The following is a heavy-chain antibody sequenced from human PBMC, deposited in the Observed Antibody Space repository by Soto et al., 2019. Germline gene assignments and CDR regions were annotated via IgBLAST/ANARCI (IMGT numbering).Heavy chain of an antibody. V-gene: IGHV1-8*01. Sequence: WASVKVSCKASGYTFPRYDINWVRQATGQGLEWMGWMNPNIGNTGYAQKFQGRVTKTRNTSIRTAYMELSSLRSEHTAVYYCARGFYIISSFAVLVVLDYYFYGMGVWGQGTTATVPS. D-gene: IGHD2-8*02. CDR1: GYTFPRYD. J-gene: IGHJ6*02. CDR2: MNPNIGNT. CDR3: ARGFYIISSFAVLVVLDYYFYGMGV.